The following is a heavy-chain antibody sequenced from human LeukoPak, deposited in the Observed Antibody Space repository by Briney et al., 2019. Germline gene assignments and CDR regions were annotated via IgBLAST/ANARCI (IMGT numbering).Heavy chain of an antibody. CDR1: GFTFSSYW. D-gene: IGHD5-18*01. CDR2: IKQDGSEK. CDR3: AREIQQPAPDCWFDP. Sequence: GGSLRLSCAASGFTFSSYWMSWVRQAPGKGLEWVANIKQDGSEKYYVDSVKGRFTISRDNAKNSLYLQMNSLRAEDTAVYYCAREIQQPAPDCWFDPWGQGTLVTVSS. J-gene: IGHJ5*02. V-gene: IGHV3-7*01.